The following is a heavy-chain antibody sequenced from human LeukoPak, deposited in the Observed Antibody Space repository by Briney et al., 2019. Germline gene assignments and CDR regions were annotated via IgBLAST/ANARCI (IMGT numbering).Heavy chain of an antibody. D-gene: IGHD3-16*01. CDR2: VIPILGTP. Sequence: GASVKVSCKASGDTFSTYTVTWVRQAPGQGLEWMGGVIPILGTPNYAQKFQGRVTITADKSTTTVSIDLRSLRSDDPAVYYCARVERGGVLVVWGPGTLVIVSS. CDR3: ARVERGGVLVV. J-gene: IGHJ4*02. CDR1: GDTFSTYT. V-gene: IGHV1-69*08.